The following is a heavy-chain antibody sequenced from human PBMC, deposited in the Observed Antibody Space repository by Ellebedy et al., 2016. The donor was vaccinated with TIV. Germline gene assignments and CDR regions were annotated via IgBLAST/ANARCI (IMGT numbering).Heavy chain of an antibody. CDR2: IFYSGLS. CDR1: GGSISGYY. D-gene: IGHD6-19*01. CDR3: ARHSVRGWKREYFDS. V-gene: IGHV4-59*08. Sequence: GSLRLSCTVSGGSISGYYWSWIRQFPGKGLEWIGYIFYSGLSNYNPSLKSLVTISVETSKNHFSLRLTSLTAADTAVYYCARHSVRGWKREYFDSWGQGTLVTVSS. J-gene: IGHJ4*02.